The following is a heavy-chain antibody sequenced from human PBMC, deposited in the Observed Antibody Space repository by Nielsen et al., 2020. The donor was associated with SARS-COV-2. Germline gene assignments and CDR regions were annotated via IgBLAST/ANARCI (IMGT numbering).Heavy chain of an antibody. CDR3: ARGPLRYGMDV. CDR2: INPNIGRT. J-gene: IGHJ6*02. Sequence: ASVKVSCKASGYTFTGYYMHWVRQAPGQGLDCMGWINPNIGRTNYAQKFQGWVTMTRDTSISTAYMELRRLRSDDTAVYYCARGPLRYGMDVWGQGTTVTVSS. V-gene: IGHV1-2*04. CDR1: GYTFTGYY.